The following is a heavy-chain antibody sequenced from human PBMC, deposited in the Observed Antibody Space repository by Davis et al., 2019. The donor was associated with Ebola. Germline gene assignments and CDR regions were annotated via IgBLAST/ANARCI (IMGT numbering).Heavy chain of an antibody. CDR1: GFTFSSHA. V-gene: IGHV3-23*01. D-gene: IGHD3-3*01. J-gene: IGHJ4*02. CDR3: AKGRHSTYYDFWIAYYDY. CDR2: ISGSGGTT. Sequence: GESLKISCAASGFTFSSHAMTWVRQAPGQGLAWVSSISGSGGTTSYADSVKGRFTISRDNSKNTVYLQMNSLSAEDTAVYYCAKGRHSTYYDFWIAYYDYWGRGTLVTVSS.